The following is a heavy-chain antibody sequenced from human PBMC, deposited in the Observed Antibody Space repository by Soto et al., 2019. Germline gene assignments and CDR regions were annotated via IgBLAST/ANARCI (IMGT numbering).Heavy chain of an antibody. CDR2: IIPIFGTA. Sequence: SVKVSCKASGGTFSSYAISWVRQAPGQGLEWMGGIIPIFGTANYAQKFQGRVTITADESTSTAYMELSSLRSEDTAVYYCAXXXXXPYPGYCSGGSCYPYGMDVWGQGTTVTVSS. CDR3: AXXXXXPYPGYCSGGSCYPYGMDV. V-gene: IGHV1-69*13. CDR1: GGTFSSYA. J-gene: IGHJ6*02. D-gene: IGHD2-15*01.